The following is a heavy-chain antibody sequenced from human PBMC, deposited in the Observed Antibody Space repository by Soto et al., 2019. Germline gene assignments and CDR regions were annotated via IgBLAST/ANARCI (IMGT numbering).Heavy chain of an antibody. CDR1: GGTFSSYT. V-gene: IGHV1-69*02. D-gene: IGHD3-10*01. CDR2: IIPILGIA. Sequence: SLKVSCKASGGTFSSYTISWVRQAPGQGLEWMGRIIPILGIANYAQKFQGRVTITADKSTSTAYMELSSLRSEDTAVYYCAKTKSGFGESLTFDPWGQGTLVTVSS. CDR3: AKTKSGFGESLTFDP. J-gene: IGHJ5*02.